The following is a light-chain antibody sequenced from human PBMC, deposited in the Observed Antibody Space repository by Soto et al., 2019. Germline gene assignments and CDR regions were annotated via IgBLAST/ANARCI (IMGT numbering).Light chain of an antibody. Sequence: QSVLTHPPSVSGSPGQSITISCTGTSSDVCGYNYVSWYQHHPGKAPKLMIFDVSNRPSGVSNRFSGSKSGNTASLTISGLQPEDEADYYCSSYTTSNTRQIVFGTGTKVTVL. CDR3: SSYTTSNTRQIV. CDR1: SSDVCGYNY. CDR2: DVS. J-gene: IGLJ1*01. V-gene: IGLV2-14*03.